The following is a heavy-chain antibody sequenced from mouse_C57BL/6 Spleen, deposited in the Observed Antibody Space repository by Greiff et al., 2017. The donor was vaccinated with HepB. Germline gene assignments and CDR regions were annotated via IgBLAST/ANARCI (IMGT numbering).Heavy chain of an antibody. CDR3: ARKGGTTVVADAMDY. V-gene: IGHV2-2*01. CDR1: GFSLTSYG. Sequence: VQLVESGPGLVQPSQSLSITCTVSGFSLTSYGVHWVRQSPGKGLEWLGVIWSGGSTDYNAAFISRLSISKDNSKSQVFFKMNSLQADDTAIYYCARKGGTTVVADAMDYWGQGTSVTVSS. J-gene: IGHJ4*01. CDR2: IWSGGST. D-gene: IGHD1-1*01.